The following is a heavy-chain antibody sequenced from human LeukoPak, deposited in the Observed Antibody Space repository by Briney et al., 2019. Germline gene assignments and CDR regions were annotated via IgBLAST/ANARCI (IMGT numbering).Heavy chain of an antibody. CDR1: GFTFSSYA. CDR2: IYYSGST. Sequence: KPGGSLRLSCAASGFTFSSYAMSWVRQAPGKGLEWIGYIYYSGSTYYNPSLKSRVTISVDTSKNQFSLKLSSVTAADTAVYYCARAHSYKKYYYDSSGYLYYFDYWGQGTLVTVSS. CDR3: ARAHSYKKYYYDSSGYLYYFDY. J-gene: IGHJ4*02. D-gene: IGHD3-22*01. V-gene: IGHV4-31*02.